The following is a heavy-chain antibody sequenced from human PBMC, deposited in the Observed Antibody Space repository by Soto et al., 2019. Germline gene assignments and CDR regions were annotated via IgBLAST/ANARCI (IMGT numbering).Heavy chain of an antibody. CDR1: GLTLSDHY. CDR2: SRDKGQGYST. Sequence: EVQLVESGGGLVQPGGSLRLSCAGSGLTLSDHYIDWVRQAPGKGLEWVGGSRDKGQGYSTAYAASVKGRITTSRDESKNSGYLQMYSLKTEDTAVYYCVRATYFSDSSGYTRCLDYWGQGTLVTVSS. CDR3: VRATYFSDSSGYTRCLDY. D-gene: IGHD3-22*01. J-gene: IGHJ4*02. V-gene: IGHV3-72*01.